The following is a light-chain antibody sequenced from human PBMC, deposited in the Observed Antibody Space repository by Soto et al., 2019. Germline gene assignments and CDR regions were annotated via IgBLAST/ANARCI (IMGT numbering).Light chain of an antibody. V-gene: IGKV1-5*03. J-gene: IGKJ1*01. CDR1: QSISGS. CDR3: QQHDSYPWT. CDR2: KAS. Sequence: DIQMTQSPSTLSASVGDRVTITCRASQSISGSLAWYQQKPGKAPKYLIYKASSLQSGVPSRFSGSASGTDLTLTISRLQPDDFAIYYCQQHDSYPWTFGQGTKVEIK.